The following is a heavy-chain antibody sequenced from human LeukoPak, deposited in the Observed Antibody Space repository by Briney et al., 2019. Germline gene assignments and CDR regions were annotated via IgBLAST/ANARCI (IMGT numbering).Heavy chain of an antibody. D-gene: IGHD3-10*01. CDR1: EFVFSDYY. CDR3: AREMEGDYGSGTFFDL. J-gene: IGHJ4*02. Sequence: GGSLRLSCAASEFVFSDYYMSWIRQAPGKGLEWVSYISDSGSTIYYADSVKGRFTISRDDVKNSLYLQMNGLRAEDTAVYYCAREMEGDYGSGTFFDLWGQGNMVTVSS. CDR2: ISDSGSTI. V-gene: IGHV3-11*01.